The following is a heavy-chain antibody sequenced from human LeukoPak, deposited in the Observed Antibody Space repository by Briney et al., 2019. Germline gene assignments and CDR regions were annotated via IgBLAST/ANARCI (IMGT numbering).Heavy chain of an antibody. J-gene: IGHJ4*02. Sequence: KSSETLSLTCAVSGGSISSGGYSWSWIRQPPGKGLEWIGYIYHSGSTHYNPSLKSRVTISVDRSKNQFSLKLSSVTAADTAVYYCARAYDSSGYYYEWGQGTLVTVSS. D-gene: IGHD3-22*01. V-gene: IGHV4-30-2*01. CDR3: ARAYDSSGYYYE. CDR1: GGSISSGGYS. CDR2: IYHSGST.